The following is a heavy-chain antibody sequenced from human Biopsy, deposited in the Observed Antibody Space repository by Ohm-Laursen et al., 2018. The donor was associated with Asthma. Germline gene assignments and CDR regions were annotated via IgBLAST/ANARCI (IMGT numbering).Heavy chain of an antibody. CDR3: ARASLAARANWFDP. CDR1: GGSLSGYY. Sequence: TLSLTCTVSGGSLSGYYWSWIRQPPGKGLEWIGYIYYSGSTSHNPSLTSRLTISVDTSKNQFSLKLTSVTAADTAVYYCARASLAARANWFDPWGQGTLVSVSS. D-gene: IGHD6-6*01. J-gene: IGHJ5*02. V-gene: IGHV4-30-4*01. CDR2: IYYSGST.